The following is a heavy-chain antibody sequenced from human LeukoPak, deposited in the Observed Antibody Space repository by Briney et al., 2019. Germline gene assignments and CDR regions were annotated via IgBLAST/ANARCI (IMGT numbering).Heavy chain of an antibody. D-gene: IGHD4-17*01. CDR2: IYYSGCT. J-gene: IGHJ4*02. Sequence: PSETLSLTCTVSGGSISSGGYYWSWIRQHPGKGLEWIGYIYYSGCTYYNPSLKSRVTISVDTSKNQFSLKLSSVTAADTAVYYCARVRTTVTTFRFDYWGQGTLVTVSS. CDR1: GGSISSGGYY. V-gene: IGHV4-31*03. CDR3: ARVRTTVTTFRFDY.